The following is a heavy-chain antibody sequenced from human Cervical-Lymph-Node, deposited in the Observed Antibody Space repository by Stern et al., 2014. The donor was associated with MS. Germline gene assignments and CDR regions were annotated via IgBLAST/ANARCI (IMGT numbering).Heavy chain of an antibody. Sequence: QVHLVESGGGVVQPGRSLRLSCAASGFTFSSYGMHWVRQAPGKGLEWVAVISYDGSNKYYADSVKGRFTISRDNSKNTLYLQMNSLRAEDTAVYYCAKQRQQQLFYYWLDYWGQGTLVTVSS. J-gene: IGHJ4*02. CDR2: ISYDGSNK. D-gene: IGHD6-13*01. V-gene: IGHV3-30*18. CDR3: AKQRQQQLFYYWLDY. CDR1: GFTFSSYG.